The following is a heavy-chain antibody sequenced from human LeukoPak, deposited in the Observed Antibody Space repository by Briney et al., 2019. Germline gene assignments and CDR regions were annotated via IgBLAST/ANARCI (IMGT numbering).Heavy chain of an antibody. CDR3: TRTIGYRPVAGLKEKWFDP. D-gene: IGHD6-19*01. CDR1: GYTFTDYY. Sequence: ASVKVSCKASGYTFTDYYVHWARQAPGLGLEWMGIINPLRGITIYAQKFQGRVTMTSDTSTNTVHMELSSLISEDTAVYYCTRTIGYRPVAGLKEKWFDPWGQGTLVTVSS. J-gene: IGHJ5*02. V-gene: IGHV1-46*01. CDR2: INPLRGIT.